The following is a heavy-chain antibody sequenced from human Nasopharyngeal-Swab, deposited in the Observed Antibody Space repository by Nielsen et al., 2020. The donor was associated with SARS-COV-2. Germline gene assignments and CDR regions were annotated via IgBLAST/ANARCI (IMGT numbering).Heavy chain of an antibody. CDR2: INPSGGST. Sequence: WVRQAPGQGLEWMGIINPSGGSTSYAQKSQGRVTMTRDTSTSTVYMELSSLRSEDTAVYYCARDKHPRDCSGGSCYLLDYWGQGTLVTVSS. CDR3: ARDKHPRDCSGGSCYLLDY. V-gene: IGHV1-46*01. D-gene: IGHD2-15*01. J-gene: IGHJ4*02.